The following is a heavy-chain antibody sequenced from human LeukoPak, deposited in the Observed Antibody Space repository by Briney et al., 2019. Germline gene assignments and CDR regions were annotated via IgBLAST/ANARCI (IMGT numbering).Heavy chain of an antibody. CDR3: ANLTH. J-gene: IGHJ4*02. CDR2: ISRTGNIV. CDR1: GFSFSNYS. Sequence: GGSLRLSCGATGFSFSNYSMHWVRQAPRKGLEWVSYISRTGNIVYYADSVKGRFTISRDNAKDSLFLQMDSLRDEDTAVYYCANLTHWGQGILVTVSS. D-gene: IGHD2-21*02. V-gene: IGHV3-48*02.